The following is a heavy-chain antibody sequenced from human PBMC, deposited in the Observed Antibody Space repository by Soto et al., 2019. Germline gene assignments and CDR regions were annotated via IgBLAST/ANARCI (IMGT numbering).Heavy chain of an antibody. CDR2: IYYTGNT. V-gene: IGHV4-30-4*01. CDR3: ARGRRFTSSWFFFDS. D-gene: IGHD6-13*01. Sequence: PSETLSLTCIVSGGSISGGDLYWSWIRQPPGKGLEWIGYIYYTGNTDYNSSLKSRIKISVDTSKNQFSLKLTSVTAADTAVYYCARGRRFTSSWFFFDSWGQGTLVTVSS. J-gene: IGHJ4*02. CDR1: GGSISGGDLY.